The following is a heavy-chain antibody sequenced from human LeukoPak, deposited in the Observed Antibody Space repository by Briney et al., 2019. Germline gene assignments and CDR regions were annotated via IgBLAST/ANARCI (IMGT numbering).Heavy chain of an antibody. CDR3: AKDIGAVAATRAFDI. Sequence: GRSLRLSCAASGFTFDDYAMHWVRQAPGKGLEWVSGISWNSGSIGYADSVKGRFTISRDNAKNSLYLQMSSLRAEDTALYYCAKDIGAVAATRAFDIWGQGTMVTVSS. V-gene: IGHV3-9*01. CDR2: ISWNSGSI. J-gene: IGHJ3*02. D-gene: IGHD6-19*01. CDR1: GFTFDDYA.